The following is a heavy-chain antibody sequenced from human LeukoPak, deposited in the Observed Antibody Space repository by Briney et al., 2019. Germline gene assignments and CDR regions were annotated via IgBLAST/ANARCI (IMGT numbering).Heavy chain of an antibody. Sequence: ASVKVSCKASGGTFSSYAFSWVRQAPGQGLEWMGWISAYNGNTNYAQKLQGRVTMTTDTSTSTAYMELRSLRSDDTAVYYCARLEQSGYDYVWGSYRADYWGQGTLVTVSS. V-gene: IGHV1-18*01. J-gene: IGHJ4*02. CDR3: ARLEQSGYDYVWGSYRADY. CDR2: ISAYNGNT. D-gene: IGHD3-16*02. CDR1: GGTFSSYA.